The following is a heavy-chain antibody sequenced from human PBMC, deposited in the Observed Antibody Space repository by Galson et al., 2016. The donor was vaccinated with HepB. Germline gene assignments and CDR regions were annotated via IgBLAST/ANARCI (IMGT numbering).Heavy chain of an antibody. CDR3: ATRSSGWYYFDY. D-gene: IGHD6-19*01. J-gene: IGHJ4*02. V-gene: IGHV3-30-3*01. CDR1: GFILSSYS. Sequence: SLRLSCAASGFILSSYSMHWVRQAPGKGLEWVAVISYDGSNKYYADSVKGRFTISRDISKDTLYLQMNSLRAEDTAVYYCATRSSGWYYFDYWGQGTLVTVSS. CDR2: ISYDGSNK.